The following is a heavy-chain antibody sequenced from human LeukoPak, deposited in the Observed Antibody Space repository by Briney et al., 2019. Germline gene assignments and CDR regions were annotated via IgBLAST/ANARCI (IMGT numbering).Heavy chain of an antibody. CDR2: ISYDGNNK. CDR1: GFTFSNYG. CDR3: AKDIDYGGAN. J-gene: IGHJ4*02. V-gene: IGHV3-30*18. Sequence: HTGGSLILSCAASGFTFSNYGMHWVRQAPGKGLEWVALISYDGNNKYYSDSMKGRFTISRDNSKNTLYLQMNSLRAEDTAVYYCAKDIDYGGANWGQGTLVIVSS. D-gene: IGHD4-17*01.